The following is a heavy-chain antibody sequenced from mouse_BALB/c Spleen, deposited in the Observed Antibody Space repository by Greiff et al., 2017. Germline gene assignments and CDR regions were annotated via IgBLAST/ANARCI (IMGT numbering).Heavy chain of an antibody. D-gene: IGHD2-4*01. V-gene: IGHV5-9-3*01. J-gene: IGHJ2*01. CDR2: ISSGGSYT. CDR3: ARLYDYARYYFDY. Sequence: EEKLVESGGGLVKPGGSLKLSCAASGFTFSSYAMSWVRQTPEKRLEWVATISSGGSYTYYPDSVKGRFTISRDNAKNTLYLQMSSLRSEDTAMYYCARLYDYARYYFDYWGQGTTLTVSS. CDR1: GFTFSSYA.